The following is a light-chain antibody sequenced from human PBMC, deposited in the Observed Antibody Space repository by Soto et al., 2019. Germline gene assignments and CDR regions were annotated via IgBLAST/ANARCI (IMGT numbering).Light chain of an antibody. CDR1: QSVSSN. Sequence: EIMMTQSPATLSVSPGERATLSGRTTQSVSSNLAWYQQKPGQTPRLLIYGASTRATGIPARFSGSGSGTEFTLTISSLQPEDFAVYYCQHYNNWPRTFGQGTKVQIK. CDR3: QHYNNWPRT. V-gene: IGKV3-15*01. CDR2: GAS. J-gene: IGKJ1*01.